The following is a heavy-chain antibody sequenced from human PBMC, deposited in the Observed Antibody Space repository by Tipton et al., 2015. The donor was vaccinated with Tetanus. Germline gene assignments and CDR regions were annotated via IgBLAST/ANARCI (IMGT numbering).Heavy chain of an antibody. J-gene: IGHJ4*02. CDR1: GFTVSSNY. Sequence: GSLRLSCAASGFTVSSNYMTWVRQAPGKGLEWVSLIYSGGNTYYADSVKGRFTISRDNSKNTLYLQMNSLRAEDAAVYYCARDPLGHFDYWGQGTLVTVSS. V-gene: IGHV3-53*01. CDR2: IYSGGNT. D-gene: IGHD7-27*01. CDR3: ARDPLGHFDY.